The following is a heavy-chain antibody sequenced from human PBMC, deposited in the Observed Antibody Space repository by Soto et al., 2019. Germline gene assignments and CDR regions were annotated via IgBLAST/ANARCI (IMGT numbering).Heavy chain of an antibody. J-gene: IGHJ4*02. V-gene: IGHV1-69*04. Sequence: GASVKVSCKASGGTFSSYTISWVRQAPGQGLEWMGRIIPILGIANYAQKFQGRVTITADKSTSTAYMELSSLRSEDTAVYYCARDPPRGLVVPAAMDDYWGQGTLVTVSS. CDR2: IIPILGIA. D-gene: IGHD2-2*01. CDR1: GGTFSSYT. CDR3: ARDPPRGLVVPAAMDDY.